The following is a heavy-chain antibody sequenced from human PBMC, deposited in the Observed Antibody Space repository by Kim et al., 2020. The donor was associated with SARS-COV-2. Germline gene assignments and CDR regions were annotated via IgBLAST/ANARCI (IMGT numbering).Heavy chain of an antibody. J-gene: IGHJ4*02. Sequence: SETLSLTCTVSGGSISSYYWSWIRQPPGKGLEWIGYIYYSGSTNYNPSLKSRVTISVDTSKNQFSLKLSSVTAADTAVYYCARVSYSSSEDYWGQGTLVTVSS. CDR1: GGSISSYY. V-gene: IGHV4-59*01. CDR2: IYYSGST. D-gene: IGHD6-6*01. CDR3: ARVSYSSSEDY.